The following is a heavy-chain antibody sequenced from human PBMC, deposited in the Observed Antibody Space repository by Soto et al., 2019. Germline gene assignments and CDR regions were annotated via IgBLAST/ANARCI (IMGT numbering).Heavy chain of an antibody. J-gene: IGHJ4*02. D-gene: IGHD6-6*01. Sequence: ASVEVSCKASGYTFTNYDINLVRQATGQGLEWLGWVNPNRGNTGYAEKFQGRVAMTRDTSISTAYMELSSLTSEDTAVYYCATGPRWSLANYFDSWGQGPLVTASS. CDR1: GYTFTNYD. CDR2: VNPNRGNT. CDR3: ATGPRWSLANYFDS. V-gene: IGHV1-8*01.